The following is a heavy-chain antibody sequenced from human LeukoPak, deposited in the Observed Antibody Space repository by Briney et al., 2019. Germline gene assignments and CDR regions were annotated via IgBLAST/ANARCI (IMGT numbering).Heavy chain of an antibody. CDR2: ISGSGGST. Sequence: GGSLRLSCAASGFTVSSNYMSWVRQAPGKGLEWVSTISGSGGSTYYTDSVKGRFTISRDNSKNTLFLQMNSLRAEDTAVYYCAKTPTGYFDWSTYYFDYWGQGTLVTVSS. V-gene: IGHV3-23*01. CDR3: AKTPTGYFDWSTYYFDY. J-gene: IGHJ4*02. CDR1: GFTVSSNY. D-gene: IGHD3-9*01.